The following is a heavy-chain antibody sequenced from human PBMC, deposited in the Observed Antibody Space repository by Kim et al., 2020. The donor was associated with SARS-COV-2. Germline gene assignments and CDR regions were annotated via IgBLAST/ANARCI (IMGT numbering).Heavy chain of an antibody. CDR3: AKGPPRFVAWVPNDY. V-gene: IGHV3-23*01. J-gene: IGHJ4*02. Sequence: DYVKGRLTISRDNSKNTLYLQRNSMRAEDTAVYYCAKGPPRFVAWVPNDYWGQGTLVTVSS. D-gene: IGHD3-3*01.